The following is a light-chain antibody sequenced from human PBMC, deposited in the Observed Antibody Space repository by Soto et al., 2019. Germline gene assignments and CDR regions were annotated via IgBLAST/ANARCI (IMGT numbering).Light chain of an antibody. Sequence: DIQMTQSPSSLSASVGDRVTITCRASQGIGNYLALYQQKSGKVPKLLIYAASTLQSGVPSRFSGSRSGTDFTLTISSLQPEDVATYYCQNHNNAPWTFGQGTKVEIQ. J-gene: IGKJ1*01. CDR3: QNHNNAPWT. CDR1: QGIGNY. CDR2: AAS. V-gene: IGKV1-27*01.